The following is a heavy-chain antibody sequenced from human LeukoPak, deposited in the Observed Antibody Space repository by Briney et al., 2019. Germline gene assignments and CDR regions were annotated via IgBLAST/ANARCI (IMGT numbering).Heavy chain of an antibody. CDR3: ATSLTMIVVVDAFDI. Sequence: SQTLSLTCTVSGGSISSGDYYWSWIRQPPGKGLEWIGSIYYSGSTYYNPSLKSRVTISVDTSKNQFSLKLSSVTAADTAVYYCATSLTMIVVVDAFDIWGQGTMVTVSS. V-gene: IGHV4-39*01. CDR1: GGSISSGDYY. D-gene: IGHD3-22*01. J-gene: IGHJ3*02. CDR2: IYYSGST.